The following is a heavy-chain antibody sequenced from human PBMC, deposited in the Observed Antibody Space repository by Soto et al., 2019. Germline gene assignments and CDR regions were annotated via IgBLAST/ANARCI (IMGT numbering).Heavy chain of an antibody. CDR1: GYTFSNYG. CDR3: ARRSGTTIFDF. J-gene: IGHJ4*02. D-gene: IGHD1-1*01. CDR2: IRVYSGDT. V-gene: IGHV1-18*04. Sequence: QVQLVQSGAEVKKSGASVKVSCKASGYTFSNYGISWVRQAPGQGLEWMGWIRVYSGDTHYVQNFRGRVTMTADTSTTTAYMDLSNLTSDDTAVYFCARRSGTTIFDFWGPGTLVTVSS.